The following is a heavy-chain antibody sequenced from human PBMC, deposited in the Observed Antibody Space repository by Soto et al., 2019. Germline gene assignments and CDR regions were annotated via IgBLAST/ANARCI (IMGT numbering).Heavy chain of an antibody. J-gene: IGHJ5*02. CDR3: ARTSDFGFRDWFDP. Sequence: PSETLSLTCTVSGGSISSAGYHWGWIRQHPGKGLEWIGYISYRGSTYYNPSLKSRVSISVDRSKNQFSLNLSFVSAADTAVYYCARTSDFGFRDWFDPWGQGTLVTVS. V-gene: IGHV4-31*02. D-gene: IGHD2-21*01. CDR2: ISYRGST. CDR1: GGSISSAGYH.